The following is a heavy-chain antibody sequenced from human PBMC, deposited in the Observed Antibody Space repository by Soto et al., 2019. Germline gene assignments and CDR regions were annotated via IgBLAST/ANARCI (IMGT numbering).Heavy chain of an antibody. Sequence: SLRLSCAVSGFTFSSYGMHWVRQAPGKGLEWVAVIWYDGSNKYYADSVKGRFTISRDNSKNTLYLQMNSLRAEDTAVYYCERDAKAAITPGTIDYWGQGTLVTVSS. CDR3: ERDAKAAITPGTIDY. CDR1: GFTFSSYG. CDR2: IWYDGSNK. V-gene: IGHV3-33*01. D-gene: IGHD2-2*01. J-gene: IGHJ4*02.